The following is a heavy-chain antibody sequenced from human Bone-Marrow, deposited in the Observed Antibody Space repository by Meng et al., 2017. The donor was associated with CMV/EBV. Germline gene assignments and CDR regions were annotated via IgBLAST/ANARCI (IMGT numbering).Heavy chain of an antibody. CDR1: GFTFSSYS. Sequence: GGSLRLSCAASGFTFSSYSMNWVRQAPGKGLEWVSSISSSSSYIYYADSVKGRFTISRDNAKNSLYLQMNSLRAEDTAVYYCARELGYCSSTSCHGGYGMAVWGPGNTVNVSS. CDR2: ISSSSSYI. V-gene: IGHV3-21*01. CDR3: ARELGYCSSTSCHGGYGMAV. J-gene: IGHJ6*02. D-gene: IGHD2-2*01.